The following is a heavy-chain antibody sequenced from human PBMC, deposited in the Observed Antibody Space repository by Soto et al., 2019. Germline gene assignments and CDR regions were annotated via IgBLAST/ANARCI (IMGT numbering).Heavy chain of an antibody. J-gene: IGHJ4*02. V-gene: IGHV3-23*01. CDR2: FRTGGDDGTT. D-gene: IGHD3-10*01. CDR3: AKKVNSGPGSQYFDY. Sequence: VLLLESGGGVVQPGRSLRLSCAASGFTFSSYAVHWVRQAPGKGLEWVSGFRTGGDDGTTYYADSVKGRFTISRDNSKNTLFLQMNSLRAEDTAIYYCAKKVNSGPGSQYFDYWGQGTLVTVSS. CDR1: GFTFSSYA.